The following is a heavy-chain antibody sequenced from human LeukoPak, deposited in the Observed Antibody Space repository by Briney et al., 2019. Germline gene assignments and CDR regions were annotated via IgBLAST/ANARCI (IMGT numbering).Heavy chain of an antibody. CDR1: GYTLREYG. CDR3: ARDCSNGICYPRDY. D-gene: IGHD2-8*01. J-gene: IGHJ4*02. Sequence: ASVKVSCKASGYTLREYGISWVRHAPGQGREWVGWITTYNGEKIYSQKSQGRVTMTTDTSSGTSYMELRKLRSDDAAIYYCARDCSNGICYPRDYWGQGTLVIVSS. V-gene: IGHV1-18*01. CDR2: ITTYNGEK.